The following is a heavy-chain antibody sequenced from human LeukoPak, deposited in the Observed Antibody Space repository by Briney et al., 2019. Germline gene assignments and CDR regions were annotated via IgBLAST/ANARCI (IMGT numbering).Heavy chain of an antibody. D-gene: IGHD3-10*01. J-gene: IGHJ4*02. CDR3: ARDVRKQGLWS. CDR1: GFTFSTNY. Sequence: GGSLRLSCAASGFTFSTNYMSWVRQAPGKGLEWVSIIYSGDRTGYADSLKGRFTISRDTSKNTLYLQMSSLRAEDTAVYYCARDVRKQGLWSWGQGTLVTVSS. CDR2: IYSGDRT. V-gene: IGHV3-66*01.